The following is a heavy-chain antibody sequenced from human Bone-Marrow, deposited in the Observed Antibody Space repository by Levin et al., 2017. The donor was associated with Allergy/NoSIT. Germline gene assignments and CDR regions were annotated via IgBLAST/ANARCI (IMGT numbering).Heavy chain of an antibody. CDR3: AKDRACSSASWRNNWFDP. J-gene: IGHJ5*02. D-gene: IGHD2-2*01. Sequence: PGGSLRLSCAASGFTFSNYAMTWVRQAPGKGLEWVSLISTSGGSTYYADSVKGRFTISRDNSKNTLYLQMNSLRAEDTALYYCAKDRACSSASWRNNWFDPWGQGTLVTVSS. V-gene: IGHV3-23*01. CDR2: ISTSGGST. CDR1: GFTFSNYA.